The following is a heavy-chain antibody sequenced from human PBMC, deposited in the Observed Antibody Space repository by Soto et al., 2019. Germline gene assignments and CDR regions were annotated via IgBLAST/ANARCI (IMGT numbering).Heavy chain of an antibody. Sequence: SQTLSLTCAISGDSVSSNSAAWNWIRQSPSRGLEWPGRTYYRSKWYNDYAVSVKSRITINPDTSKNQFSLQLNSVTPEDTAVYYCARESLIFCSSTSCYNYYFDYWGQGTLVTVSS. CDR2: TYYRSKWYN. CDR3: ARESLIFCSSTSCYNYYFDY. J-gene: IGHJ4*02. CDR1: GDSVSSNSAA. D-gene: IGHD2-2*01. V-gene: IGHV6-1*01.